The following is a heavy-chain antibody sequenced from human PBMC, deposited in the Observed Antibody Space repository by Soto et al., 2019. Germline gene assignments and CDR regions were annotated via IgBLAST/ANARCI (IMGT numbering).Heavy chain of an antibody. CDR2: INHSGST. J-gene: IGHJ4*02. CDR3: ARNKITGLFDY. V-gene: IGHV4-34*01. D-gene: IGHD2-8*02. CDR1: GGSFSGYY. Sequence: SETLSLTCAVYGGSFSGYYLTWIRQPPGTGLEWIGEINHSGSTNYNPSLKSRVTISVDASKNQFSLKLTSVTAADTAVYYCARNKITGLFDYWGQGTLVTVS.